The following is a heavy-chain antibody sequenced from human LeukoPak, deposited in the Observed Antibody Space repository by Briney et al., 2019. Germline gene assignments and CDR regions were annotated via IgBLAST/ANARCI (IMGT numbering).Heavy chain of an antibody. CDR3: ARGSARFDP. V-gene: IGHV4-59*01. Sequence: SESLSLTCTVSGGSISTYYWAWIRQPPGKGLEWIGYIHYSRNTNYNPSLKSRVTISVDTSKNQFSLRLSSVTAADTAVYYCARGSARFDPWGQGTLVTVSS. CDR1: GGSISTYY. CDR2: IHYSRNT. D-gene: IGHD6-25*01. J-gene: IGHJ5*02.